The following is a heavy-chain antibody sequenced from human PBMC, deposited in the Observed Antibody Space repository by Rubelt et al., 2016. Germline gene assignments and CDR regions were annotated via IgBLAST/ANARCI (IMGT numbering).Heavy chain of an antibody. CDR3: ARDRLYIVGATRIVNYFDY. V-gene: IGHV4-34*01. J-gene: IGHJ4*02. Sequence: QVQLQQWGAGLLKPSETLSPTCAVYGGSFSGYYWSWIRQPPGKGLEWIGEINRSGTTTNYNPSLKSRVTISLDASKNQFSLNLRSVTVADTAVYYCARDRLYIVGATRIVNYFDYWGQGTLVTVSS. CDR2: INRSGTTT. D-gene: IGHD1-26*01. CDR1: GGSFSGYY.